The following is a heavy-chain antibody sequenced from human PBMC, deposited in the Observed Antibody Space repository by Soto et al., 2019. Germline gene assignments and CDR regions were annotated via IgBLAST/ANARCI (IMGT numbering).Heavy chain of an antibody. Sequence: ASVKVSCKASGYTFTGYYMHWVRQAPGQGLEWMGWINPNSGGTNYAQKFQGRVTMTRDTSISTAYMELSRLRSDDTAVYYCARVGTTGTTAAFDIWGQGAMVTVSS. CDR3: ARVGTTGTTAAFDI. V-gene: IGHV1-2*02. D-gene: IGHD1-1*01. CDR1: GYTFTGYY. J-gene: IGHJ3*02. CDR2: INPNSGGT.